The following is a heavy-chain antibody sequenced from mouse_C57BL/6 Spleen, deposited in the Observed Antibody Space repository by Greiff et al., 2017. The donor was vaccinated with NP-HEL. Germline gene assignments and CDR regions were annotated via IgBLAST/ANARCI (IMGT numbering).Heavy chain of an antibody. CDR1: GFTFSSYA. CDR3: ARGEEGFAY. J-gene: IGHJ3*01. V-gene: IGHV5-4*03. Sequence: EVKLVESGGGLVKPGGSLKLSCAASGFTFSSYAMSWVRQTPEKRLEWVATISAGGSYTYYPDNVKGRFTISRDNAKNNLYLQMSHLKSEDTAMYYCARGEEGFAYWGQGTLVTVSA. CDR2: ISAGGSYT.